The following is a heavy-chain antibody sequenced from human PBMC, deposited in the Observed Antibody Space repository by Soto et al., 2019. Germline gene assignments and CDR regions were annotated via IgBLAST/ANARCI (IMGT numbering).Heavy chain of an antibody. CDR3: AMVDVYVTPSPQDV. CDR2: INTYNGNT. D-gene: IGHD3-16*01. J-gene: IGHJ6*02. CDR1: GYTFTRYG. V-gene: IGHV1-18*01. Sequence: SVKVSCKASGYTFTRYGIGWARQAPGQGLEWMGWINTYNGNTNYAQNVQGRVTLTTDTTTSTAYMELRSLRSNDTAIYYCAMVDVYVTPSPQDVWGQGTTVIVSS.